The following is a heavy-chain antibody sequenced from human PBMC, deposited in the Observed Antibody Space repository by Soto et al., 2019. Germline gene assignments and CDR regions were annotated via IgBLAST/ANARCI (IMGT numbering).Heavy chain of an antibody. Sequence: SETLSLTCTVSGGSISSSSYYWGWIRQPPGKGLEWIGCIYYSGSTNYNPSLKSRVTISVDTSKNQFSLKLSSVTAADTAVYYCARRYGASFDYWGQGTLVTVS. CDR3: ARRYGASFDY. V-gene: IGHV4-39*07. J-gene: IGHJ4*02. CDR1: GGSISSSSYY. CDR2: IYYSGST. D-gene: IGHD4-17*01.